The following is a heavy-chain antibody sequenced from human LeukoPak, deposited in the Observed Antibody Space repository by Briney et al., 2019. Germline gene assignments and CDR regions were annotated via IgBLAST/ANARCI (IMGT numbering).Heavy chain of an antibody. D-gene: IGHD3-22*01. Sequence: SETLSLTCTVSGGSISSYYLSWIRQPAGKGLESLGHISTSGSTNYNPSLKSRVTMSVDTSKNQFSLKLSSVTAADTAVYYCARVRYSDSSVLTRKRSYYFDYWGQGTLVTVSS. CDR1: GGSISSYY. J-gene: IGHJ4*02. CDR2: ISTSGST. V-gene: IGHV4-4*07. CDR3: ARVRYSDSSVLTRKRSYYFDY.